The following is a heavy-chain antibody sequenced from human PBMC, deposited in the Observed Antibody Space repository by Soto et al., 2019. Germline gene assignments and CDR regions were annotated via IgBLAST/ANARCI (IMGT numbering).Heavy chain of an antibody. J-gene: IGHJ4*02. D-gene: IGHD3-3*01. CDR3: ARAPARLRFLAEGYFDY. V-gene: IGHV4-59*01. Sequence: SETLSLTCTVSGGSISSYYWSWIRQPPGKGLEWIGYIYYSGSTNYNPSLKSRVTNAVDTSKNQFSLKLSSVTAADTAVYYCARAPARLRFLAEGYFDYWGQGTLVTVSS. CDR2: IYYSGST. CDR1: GGSISSYY.